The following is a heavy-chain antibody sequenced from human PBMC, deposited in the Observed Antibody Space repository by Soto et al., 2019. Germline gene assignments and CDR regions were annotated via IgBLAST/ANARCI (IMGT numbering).Heavy chain of an antibody. Sequence: PSETLSLTCTVSGGSTSSYYWSWIRQPPGKGLEWIGYIYYSGSTNYNPSLKSRVTISLDTSKNQFSLKLSSVTAADTAVYYCARHDSCTNGVCYFDYWGQGTLVTVSS. CDR3: ARHDSCTNGVCYFDY. D-gene: IGHD2-8*01. CDR2: IYYSGST. V-gene: IGHV4-59*08. CDR1: GGSTSSYY. J-gene: IGHJ4*02.